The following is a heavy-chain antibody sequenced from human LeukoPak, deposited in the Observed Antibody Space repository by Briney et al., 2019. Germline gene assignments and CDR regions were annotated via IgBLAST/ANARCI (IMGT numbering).Heavy chain of an antibody. CDR1: GGSISSYY. D-gene: IGHD4-11*01. CDR3: ARDHDYSSIYYYYGMDV. V-gene: IGHV4-59*01. J-gene: IGHJ6*02. CDR2: IYYSGST. Sequence: SETLSLTCTVSGGSISSYYWSWIRQPPGKGLEWIGYIYYSGSTNYNPSLKSRVTISVDTSKNQFSLKLSSVTAADTAVYYCARDHDYSSIYYYYGMDVWGQGTTVTVSS.